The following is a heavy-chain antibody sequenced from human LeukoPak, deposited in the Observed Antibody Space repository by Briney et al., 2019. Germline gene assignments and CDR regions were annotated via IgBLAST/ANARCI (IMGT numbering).Heavy chain of an antibody. CDR1: GFTFSIYS. Sequence: KSGGSLRLSCAASGFTFSIYSMNWVRQAPGKGLEWVSSISSSSSYIYYADSVKGRFTISRDNAKNSLYLQMNSLRAEDTAVYYCARGLEMATSDYWGQGTLVTVSS. D-gene: IGHD5-24*01. CDR3: ARGLEMATSDY. J-gene: IGHJ4*02. CDR2: ISSSSSYI. V-gene: IGHV3-21*01.